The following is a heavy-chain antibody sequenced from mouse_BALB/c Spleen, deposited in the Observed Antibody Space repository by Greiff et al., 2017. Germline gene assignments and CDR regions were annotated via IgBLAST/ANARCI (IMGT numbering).Heavy chain of an antibody. J-gene: IGHJ3*01. D-gene: IGHD1-1*01. V-gene: IGHV2-6-4*01. CDR3: ASPPHYYGSKGWFAY. CDR1: GFSLSRYS. CDR2: IWGGGST. Sequence: QVQLKESGPGLVAPSQSLSITCTVSGFSLSRYSVHWVRQPPGKGLEWLGMIWGGGSTDYNSALKSRLSISKDNSKSQVFLKMNSLQTDDTAMYYCASPPHYYGSKGWFAYWGQGTLVTVSA.